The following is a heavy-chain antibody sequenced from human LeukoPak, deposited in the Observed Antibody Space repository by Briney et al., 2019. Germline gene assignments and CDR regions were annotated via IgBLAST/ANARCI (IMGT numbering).Heavy chain of an antibody. V-gene: IGHV3-7*01. CDR2: IKQDGSEK. CDR1: GFTFSSYW. CDR3: AGEWAVPAASGLDV. D-gene: IGHD2-2*01. Sequence: GGSLRLSCAASGFTFSSYWMSWVRQAPGKGLERVANIKQDGSEKYYVDSVKGRFTISRDNAKNSLYLQMNSLRAEDTAVYYCAGEWAVPAASGLDVWGKGTTVTVSS. J-gene: IGHJ6*04.